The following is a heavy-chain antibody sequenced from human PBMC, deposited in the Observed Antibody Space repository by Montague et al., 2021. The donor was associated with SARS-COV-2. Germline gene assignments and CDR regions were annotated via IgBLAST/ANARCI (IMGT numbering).Heavy chain of an antibody. V-gene: IGHV4-59*08. CDR3: ARRALGYCSGGSCEEGFDP. D-gene: IGHD2-15*01. CDR2: IYYSGST. Sequence: SETLSLTCTVSGGSISSYYWSWIRQPPGKGLEWIGYIYYSGSTNXNPSLKGRVTISVDTSKNQFSLKLSSVTAADTAVYYCARRALGYCSGGSCEEGFDPWGQGTLATVSS. J-gene: IGHJ5*02. CDR1: GGSISSYY.